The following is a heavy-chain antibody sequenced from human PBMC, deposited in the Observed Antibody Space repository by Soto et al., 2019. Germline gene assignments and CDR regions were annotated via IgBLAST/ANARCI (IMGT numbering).Heavy chain of an antibody. Sequence: GGSLRLSCAASGFTFSSYAMSWVRQAPGKGLEWVSAISSSGGSTYYADSVKGRFTISRDNSKNTLYLQMNSLRAEDTAVYYCAKNEKVLRYFDWLLFLDYWGQGTLVTVSS. D-gene: IGHD3-9*01. V-gene: IGHV3-23*01. J-gene: IGHJ4*02. CDR1: GFTFSSYA. CDR3: AKNEKVLRYFDWLLFLDY. CDR2: ISSSGGST.